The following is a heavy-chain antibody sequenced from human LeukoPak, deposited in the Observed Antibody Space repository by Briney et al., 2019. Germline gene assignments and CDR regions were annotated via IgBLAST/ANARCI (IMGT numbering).Heavy chain of an antibody. D-gene: IGHD2-2*01. CDR2: MNPNSGNT. CDR3: ATTICSSTSCSDY. J-gene: IGHJ4*02. V-gene: IGHV1-8*03. CDR1: GYTFTSYD. Sequence: GASVKVSCKASGYTFTSYDINWVRQATGQGLEWMGWMNPNSGNTGYAQKFQGRVTITRNTSISTAYMELSSLRSEDTAVYCCATTICSSTSCSDYWGQGTLVTVSS.